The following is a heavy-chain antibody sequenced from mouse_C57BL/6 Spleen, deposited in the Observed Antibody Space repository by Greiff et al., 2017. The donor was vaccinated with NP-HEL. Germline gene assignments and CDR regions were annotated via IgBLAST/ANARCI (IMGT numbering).Heavy chain of an antibody. J-gene: IGHJ1*03. CDR3: ANYDSSCYFDV. Sequence: VQLQQSGAELVKPGASVKLSCTASGFNIKDYYMHWVKQRTEQGLEWIGRIDPEDGETKYAPKFQGKATITADTSSNTAYLQLSSLTSQETTVYYCANYDSSCYFDVWGTGSTVTVSA. V-gene: IGHV14-2*01. CDR1: GFNIKDYY. CDR2: IDPEDGET. D-gene: IGHD1-1*01.